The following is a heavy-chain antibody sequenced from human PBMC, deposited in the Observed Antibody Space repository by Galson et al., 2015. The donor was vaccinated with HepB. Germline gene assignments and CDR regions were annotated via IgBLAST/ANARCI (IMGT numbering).Heavy chain of an antibody. Sequence: QSGAEVKTPGESLKISCKGSGYSFTSYWIGWVRQMPGKGLEWMGIIYPGDSDTRYSPSFQGQVTISADKSISTAYLQWSSLKASDTAMYYCARLVAAAETLDAFDIWGQGTMVTVSS. J-gene: IGHJ3*02. D-gene: IGHD6-13*01. CDR1: GYSFTSYW. CDR3: ARLVAAAETLDAFDI. CDR2: IYPGDSDT. V-gene: IGHV5-51*03.